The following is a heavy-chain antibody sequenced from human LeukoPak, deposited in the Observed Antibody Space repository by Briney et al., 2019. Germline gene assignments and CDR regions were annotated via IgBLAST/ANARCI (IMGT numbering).Heavy chain of an antibody. J-gene: IGHJ4*02. Sequence: PGGSLRLSCAVSGFTFSSYSMNWVRQAPGKGLEWVSYISSGSRVISYADSVKGRFTISRDNAKNSLYLQMNRLRDEDTAVYYCARASRTGGTCLDYWGQGTLVTVSS. V-gene: IGHV3-48*02. D-gene: IGHD2-8*02. CDR2: ISSGSRVI. CDR3: ARASRTGGTCLDY. CDR1: GFTFSSYS.